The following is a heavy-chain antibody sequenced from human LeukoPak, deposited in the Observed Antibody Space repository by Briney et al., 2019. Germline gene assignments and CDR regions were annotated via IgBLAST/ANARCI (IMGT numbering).Heavy chain of an antibody. CDR3: AGQQWLVRSAFDI. CDR1: GGSISSYY. CDR2: IYYSGST. Sequence: SETLSLTCTVSGGSISSYYWSWIRQPPGKGLEWIGYIYYSGSTNYNPSLKSRVTISVDTSENQFSLKLSSVTAADTAVYYCAGQQWLVRSAFDIWGQGTMVTVSS. D-gene: IGHD6-19*01. V-gene: IGHV4-59*08. J-gene: IGHJ3*02.